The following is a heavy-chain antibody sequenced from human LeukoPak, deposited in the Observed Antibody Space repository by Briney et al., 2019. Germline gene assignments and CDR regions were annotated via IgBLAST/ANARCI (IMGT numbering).Heavy chain of an antibody. Sequence: SVKVSCKASGGTFSSYAISWVRQAPGQGLEWMGGIIPIFGTANYAQKFQGRVTITADESTSTAYMELSSLRSEDTAVYYCARALYSSGWYSLGNYYYYYMDVWGKGTTVTVSS. CDR1: GGTFSSYA. J-gene: IGHJ6*03. D-gene: IGHD6-19*01. CDR2: IIPIFGTA. V-gene: IGHV1-69*01. CDR3: ARALYSSGWYSLGNYYYYYMDV.